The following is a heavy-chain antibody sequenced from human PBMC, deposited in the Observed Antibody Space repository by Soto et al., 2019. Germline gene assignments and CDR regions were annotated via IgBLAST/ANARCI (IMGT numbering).Heavy chain of an antibody. CDR1: GYTFTSYA. CDR3: ARAGHIYCSSTSCYQGAFDI. D-gene: IGHD2-2*01. V-gene: IGHV1-3*01. Sequence: ASVKVSCKASGYTFTSYAMHWVRQAPGQRLEWMGWINAGNGNTKYSQKFQGRVTITRDTSASTAYMELSSLRSEDTAVHYCARAGHIYCSSTSCYQGAFDIWGQGTMVTVSS. J-gene: IGHJ3*02. CDR2: INAGNGNT.